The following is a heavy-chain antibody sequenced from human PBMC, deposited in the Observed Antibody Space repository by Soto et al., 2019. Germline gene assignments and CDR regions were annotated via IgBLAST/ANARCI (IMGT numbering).Heavy chain of an antibody. CDR3: TTDSYSTIIIARFDY. D-gene: IGHD3-22*01. CDR2: TYYRSKWYN. CDR1: GDSVSSNSAA. V-gene: IGHV6-1*01. J-gene: IGHJ4*01. Sequence: SQTLSLTCAISGDSVSSNSAAWNWIRQSPSRGLEWLGRTYYRSKWYNDYAVSVKSRITINPDTSKNQFSLQLNSVTPEDTAVYYCTTDSYSTIIIARFDYWGHGTLVTVS.